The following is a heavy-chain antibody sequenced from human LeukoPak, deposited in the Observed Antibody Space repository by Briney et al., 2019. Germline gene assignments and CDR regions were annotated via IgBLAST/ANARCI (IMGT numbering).Heavy chain of an antibody. V-gene: IGHV3-23*01. J-gene: IGHJ6*03. Sequence: GGSLRLSCAASGFTFSSYGMSWVRQAPGKGLEWVSAISGSGGSTYYADSVKGRFTISRDNAKNSLYLQMDSLRAEDTAVYYCARDPYSGSYSPAVYYYYMDVWGKGTTVTVPS. CDR2: ISGSGGST. CDR3: ARDPYSGSYSPAVYYYYMDV. D-gene: IGHD1-26*01. CDR1: GFTFSSYG.